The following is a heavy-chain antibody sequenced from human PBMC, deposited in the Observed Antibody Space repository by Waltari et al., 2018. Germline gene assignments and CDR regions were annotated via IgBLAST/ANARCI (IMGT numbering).Heavy chain of an antibody. D-gene: IGHD3-22*01. Sequence: QVQLQESGPGLVQPSQTLSLTCTVSGGSISSYYWSWIRQPAGQVLEWIGRIYTSGSTNYNPSLKSRVTMSVDTSKNQFSLKLSSVTAADTAVYYCARDGSYYDSSGYYSDAFDIWGQGTMVTVSS. CDR3: ARDGSYYDSSGYYSDAFDI. CDR2: IYTSGST. CDR1: GGSISSYY. V-gene: IGHV4-4*07. J-gene: IGHJ3*02.